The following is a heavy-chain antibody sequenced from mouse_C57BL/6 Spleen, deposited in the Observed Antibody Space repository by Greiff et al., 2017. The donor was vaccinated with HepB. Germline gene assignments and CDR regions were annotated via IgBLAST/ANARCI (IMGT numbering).Heavy chain of an antibody. CDR3: TRGIITTVVAFDD. CDR2: IYPGNSDT. J-gene: IGHJ2*01. D-gene: IGHD1-1*01. Sequence: EVQLQQSGPVLARPGASVKMSCKTSGYTFTSYWMHWVKQRPGQGLEWIGAIYPGNSDTSYNQKFKGKAKLTAGTSAITAYMELSSLTNEDAAVYYCTRGIITTVVAFDDWGQGATLTVSS. V-gene: IGHV1-5*01. CDR1: GYTFTSYW.